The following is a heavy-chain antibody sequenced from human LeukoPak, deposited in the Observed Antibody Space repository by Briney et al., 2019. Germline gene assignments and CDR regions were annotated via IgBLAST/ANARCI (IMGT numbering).Heavy chain of an antibody. CDR2: IYYSGST. CDR1: GGSMSGYF. D-gene: IGHD6-13*01. V-gene: IGHV4-59*01. CDR3: ARSITSSWYGDFQH. Sequence: SETLSLACTVSGGSMSGYFWSRIRQPPGKGLEWIGYIYYSGSTNYNPSLKSRVTISVDTSKNQFSLKLSSVTAADTAVYYCARSITSSWYGDFQHWGKGILVTVSS. J-gene: IGHJ1*01.